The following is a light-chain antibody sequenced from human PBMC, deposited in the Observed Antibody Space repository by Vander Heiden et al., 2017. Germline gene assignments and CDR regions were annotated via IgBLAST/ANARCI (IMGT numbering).Light chain of an antibody. CDR2: DAS. CDR1: QRISAD. Sequence: EIVFTQSPATLSLSPGERATLSCRASQRISADLAWYQQKPGQAPRLLIYDASNRATGIPARFSGSGSGTDFTLTISNLEPEDFAVYYCQQRNSWPRTFGQGTKVEI. J-gene: IGKJ2*01. V-gene: IGKV3-11*01. CDR3: QQRNSWPRT.